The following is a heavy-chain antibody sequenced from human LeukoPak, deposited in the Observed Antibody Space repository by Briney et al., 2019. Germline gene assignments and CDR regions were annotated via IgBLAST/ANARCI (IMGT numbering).Heavy chain of an antibody. CDR1: GFTFSTYA. D-gene: IGHD3-3*01. J-gene: IGHJ4*02. CDR2: ISYDGSNK. Sequence: GGSLRLSCAASGFTFSTYALHWVRQAPGMGLQWVAVISYDGSNKYYADSMKGRFTISRDNSKNTLYLQMNSLRAEDTAVYYCARDFSPRSLGYFDFWGQGTLVTVSS. CDR3: ARDFSPRSLGYFDF. V-gene: IGHV3-30-3*01.